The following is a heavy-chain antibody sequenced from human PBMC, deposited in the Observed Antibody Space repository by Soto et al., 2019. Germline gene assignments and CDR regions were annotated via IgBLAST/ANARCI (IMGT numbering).Heavy chain of an antibody. Sequence: SETLSLTCTVSGGSISSSSYYWGWIRQPPGKGLEWIGSIYYSGSTYYNQSLKSRVTISVDTSKNQFSLKLSSVTAADTAVYYCARLYYDFSSAHWGQGTLVTVSS. V-gene: IGHV4-39*01. J-gene: IGHJ4*02. CDR2: IYYSGST. CDR3: ARLYYDFSSAH. CDR1: GGSISSSSYY. D-gene: IGHD3-3*01.